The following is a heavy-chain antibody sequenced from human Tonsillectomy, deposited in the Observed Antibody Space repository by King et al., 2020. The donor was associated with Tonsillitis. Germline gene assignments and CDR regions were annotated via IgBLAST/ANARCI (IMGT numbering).Heavy chain of an antibody. Sequence: QLQESGPGLVKPSETLSLTCTVSGGPISSYYWSWIRQPPGKGLEWIGYIYYSGSTNYNPSLKSRVTISVDTSKNQFSLKLSSVTAADTAVYYCAGGWAVVVAATPLWFDPWGQGTLVTVSS. CDR2: IYYSGST. CDR1: GGPISSYY. J-gene: IGHJ5*02. V-gene: IGHV4-59*01. D-gene: IGHD2-15*01. CDR3: AGGWAVVVAATPLWFDP.